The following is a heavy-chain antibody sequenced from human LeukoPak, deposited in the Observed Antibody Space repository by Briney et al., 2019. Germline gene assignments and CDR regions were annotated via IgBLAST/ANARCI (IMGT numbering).Heavy chain of an antibody. CDR1: GFIFSDYY. Sequence: GGSLRLSCAASGFIFSDYYMNWIRQAPGKGLEWVSTISSSAGSTYYAESVKGRFTISRDRSTNTLYLQMNSLRDEDTAIYYCAIHRYSSGPWEYWGQGTLVTVSS. CDR3: AIHRYSSGPWEY. CDR2: ISSSAGST. D-gene: IGHD6-19*01. V-gene: IGHV3-23*01. J-gene: IGHJ4*02.